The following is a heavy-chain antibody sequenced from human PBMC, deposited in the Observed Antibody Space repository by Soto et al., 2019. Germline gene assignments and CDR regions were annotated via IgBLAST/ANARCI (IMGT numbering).Heavy chain of an antibody. J-gene: IGHJ6*02. CDR1: GFTFSSYS. D-gene: IGHD3-22*01. CDR2: ISSSSSYI. V-gene: IGHV3-21*04. CDR3: ARVNGYYYYGMDV. Sequence: GGSQRLSSAASGFTFSSYSMNWVRQAPGKGLEWVSSISSSSSYIYYADSVKGRFTISRDNAKNSLYLQMNSLRAEDTAVYYCARVNGYYYYGMDVWGQGTTVTVSS.